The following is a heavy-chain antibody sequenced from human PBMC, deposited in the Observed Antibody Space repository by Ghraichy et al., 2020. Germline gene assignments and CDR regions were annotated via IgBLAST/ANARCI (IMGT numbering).Heavy chain of an antibody. CDR2: IWYDGSKS. Sequence: GGSLRLSCVATAFTFRRYGMHWIRQGPGKGLQWVSGIWYDGSKSYYADSVRGRFTISRDNSKNTLYLQMNSLRVDDTAVYYCATPTGGSSFWGQGTLVTVSS. V-gene: IGHV3-33*03. J-gene: IGHJ4*02. D-gene: IGHD3-10*01. CDR3: ATPTGGSSF. CDR1: AFTFRRYG.